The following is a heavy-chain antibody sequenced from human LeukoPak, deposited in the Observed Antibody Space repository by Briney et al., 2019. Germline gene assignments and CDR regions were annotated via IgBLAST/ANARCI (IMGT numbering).Heavy chain of an antibody. D-gene: IGHD3-10*01. J-gene: IGHJ3*02. Sequence: GSLRLSCAASGFTFSSYGMSWVRQPPGKGLEWIGEIYHSGSTNYNPSLKSRVTISVDTSRNQFSLKLNSVTAADTAVYYCAKSNGYGLVDIWGQGTMVTVSS. CDR1: GFTFSSYGM. V-gene: IGHV4-4*02. CDR3: AKSNGYGLVDI. CDR2: IYHSGST.